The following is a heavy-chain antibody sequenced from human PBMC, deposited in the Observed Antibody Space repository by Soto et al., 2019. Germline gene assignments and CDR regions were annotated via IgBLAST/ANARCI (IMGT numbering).Heavy chain of an antibody. CDR1: GGTFSSYA. Sequence: ASVKVSCKASGGTFSSYAISWVRQAPGQGLEWMGGIIPIFGTANYAQKFQGRVTITADESTSTAYMELSSLRSEDTAVYYCASFLYYDILTGYPRYYYGMDVWGQGTTVTVSS. J-gene: IGHJ6*02. D-gene: IGHD3-9*01. CDR3: ASFLYYDILTGYPRYYYGMDV. V-gene: IGHV1-69*13. CDR2: IIPIFGTA.